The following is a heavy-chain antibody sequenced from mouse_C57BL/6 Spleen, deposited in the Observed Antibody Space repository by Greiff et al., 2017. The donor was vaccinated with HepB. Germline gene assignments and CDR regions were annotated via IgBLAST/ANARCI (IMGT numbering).Heavy chain of an antibody. CDR2: IDPETGGT. J-gene: IGHJ3*01. D-gene: IGHD1-2*01. CDR3: TNHYARFAY. V-gene: IGHV1-15*01. CDR1: GYTFTDYE. Sequence: VQLVESGAELVRPGASVTLSCKASGYTFTDYEMHWVKQTPVHGLEWIGAIDPETGGTAYNQKFKGKAILTADKSSSTAYMELRSLTSEDSAVYYCTNHYARFAYWGQGTLVTVSA.